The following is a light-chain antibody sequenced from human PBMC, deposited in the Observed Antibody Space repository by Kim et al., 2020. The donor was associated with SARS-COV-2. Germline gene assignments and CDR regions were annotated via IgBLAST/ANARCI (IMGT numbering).Light chain of an antibody. Sequence: ASVGDRVTITCRASQIINTFLAWYQQKPGKAHDLLIYQASSLQIGVPSRFSGSGSGTEFTLTINSLQPDDFATYYCQHYIRFPYTFGQGTKLEI. J-gene: IGKJ2*01. CDR3: QHYIRFPYT. V-gene: IGKV1-5*03. CDR1: QIINTF. CDR2: QAS.